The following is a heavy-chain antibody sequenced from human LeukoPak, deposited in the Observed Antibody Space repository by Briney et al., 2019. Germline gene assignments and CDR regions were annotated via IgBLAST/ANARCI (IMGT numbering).Heavy chain of an antibody. J-gene: IGHJ6*03. V-gene: IGHV1-69*05. CDR3: ARAREMATISDYYYYYMDV. CDR2: IIPIFGTA. CDR1: GGTFSSYA. D-gene: IGHD5-24*01. Sequence: GASVKVSCKASGGTFSSYAISWVRQAPGQGLEWMGRIIPIFGTANYAQKFQGRVTITTDESTSTAYMELSSLRSEDTAVYYCARAREMATISDYYYYYMDVWGEGTTVTVSS.